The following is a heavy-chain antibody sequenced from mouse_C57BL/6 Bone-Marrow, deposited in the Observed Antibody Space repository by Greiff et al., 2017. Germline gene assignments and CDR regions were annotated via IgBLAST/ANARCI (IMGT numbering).Heavy chain of an antibody. D-gene: IGHD1-1*01. Sequence: QVQLQQSGPGLVQPSQSLSITCTVSGFSLTSYGVHWVRQSPGKGLEWLGVIWRGGSTDYNAAFMSRLSITKDNSKSQVFFKMNRLQADDTAIYYCATSYYGSRYYAKYYWGQGTSVTVSS. CDR1: GFSLTSYG. CDR2: IWRGGST. CDR3: ATSYYGSRYYAKYY. J-gene: IGHJ4*01. V-gene: IGHV2-5*01.